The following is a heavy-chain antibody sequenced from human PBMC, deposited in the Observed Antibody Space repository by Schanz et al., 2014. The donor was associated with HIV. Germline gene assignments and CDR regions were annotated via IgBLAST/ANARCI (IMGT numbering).Heavy chain of an antibody. J-gene: IGHJ5*02. D-gene: IGHD1-20*01. V-gene: IGHV3-30*03. Sequence: QVQLVESGGGVVQPGRSLRLSCAASGFTFDNYGMHWVRPAPGKGLEWVAVISYDGRNKYYADSVKGRFTISRDNSKNTLSLQMNSLRAEDTAVYYCARDYHWNWFDPWGQGTLVTVSS. CDR1: GFTFDNYG. CDR3: ARDYHWNWFDP. CDR2: ISYDGRNK.